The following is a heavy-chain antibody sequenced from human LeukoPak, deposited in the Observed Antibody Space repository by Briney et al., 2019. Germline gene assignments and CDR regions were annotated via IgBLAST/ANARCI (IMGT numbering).Heavy chain of an antibody. J-gene: IGHJ4*02. CDR2: IYPGDSDT. Sequence: GESLKISCQGSGYSFTSYWIGWVRQMPGKGLEWMGIIYPGDSDTRYSPSFQGQVTISADKSISTAYLQWSSLKASDTAMYYCARRRVEMATITFSDYFDYWGQGTLVTVSS. D-gene: IGHD5-24*01. CDR1: GYSFTSYW. CDR3: ARRRVEMATITFSDYFDY. V-gene: IGHV5-51*01.